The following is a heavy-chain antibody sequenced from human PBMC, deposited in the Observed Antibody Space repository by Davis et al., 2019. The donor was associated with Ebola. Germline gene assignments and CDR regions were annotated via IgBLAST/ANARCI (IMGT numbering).Heavy chain of an antibody. CDR3: AGGSRELIDY. D-gene: IGHD1-26*01. CDR1: DGSISSGGYY. CDR2: IYYSGST. Sequence: SETLSLTCTVSDGSISSGGYYWSWIRQHPGKGLEWIGYIYYSGSTYYNPSLKSRVTISVDTSKNQFSLKLSSVTAADTAVYYCAGGSRELIDYWGQGTLVTVSS. J-gene: IGHJ4*02. V-gene: IGHV4-31*03.